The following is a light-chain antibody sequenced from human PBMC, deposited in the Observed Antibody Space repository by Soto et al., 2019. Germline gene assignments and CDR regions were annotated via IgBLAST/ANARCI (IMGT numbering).Light chain of an antibody. Sequence: SYELTQPPSVSVAPGQTARITCGGNNIRSKSVHWYRQKPGQAPVLVVYDDYHRPSGIPERFSGSNSGNTATLTISRVEAGDEADYYCQVWDSSSDHVVFGGGTKLTVL. J-gene: IGLJ2*01. CDR1: NIRSKS. V-gene: IGLV3-21*02. CDR3: QVWDSSSDHVV. CDR2: DDY.